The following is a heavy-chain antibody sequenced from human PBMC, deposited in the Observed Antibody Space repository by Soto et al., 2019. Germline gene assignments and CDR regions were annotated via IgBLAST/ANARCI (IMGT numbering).Heavy chain of an antibody. CDR2: IYFSGST. J-gene: IGHJ5*02. V-gene: IGHV4-61*01. CDR3: ARVNSGRNWFDP. CDR1: GDSFSSASFY. D-gene: IGHD6-19*01. Sequence: TLSLTCTVSGDSFSSASFYWILIRQAPGKGLEWIGFIYFSGSTNYNPSLKSRVTMSLDTSKNQFSLKLRSVTPADTAAYFCARVNSGRNWFDPWGQGTLVTVSS.